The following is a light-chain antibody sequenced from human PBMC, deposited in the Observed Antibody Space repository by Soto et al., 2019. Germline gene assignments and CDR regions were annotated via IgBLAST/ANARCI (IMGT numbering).Light chain of an antibody. V-gene: IGKV1-5*01. J-gene: IGKJ1*01. CDR1: QSISSW. CDR2: DAS. CDR3: QQYNSYSPTWT. Sequence: DIQMTQSPSPLSASVGDRVPITCRASQSISSWLSWYQQKPGKAPKLLIYDASSLESWVPSRFSGSGSGTEFTLTISSLLPDDFATYYCQQYNSYSPTWTFSQGTKVEIK.